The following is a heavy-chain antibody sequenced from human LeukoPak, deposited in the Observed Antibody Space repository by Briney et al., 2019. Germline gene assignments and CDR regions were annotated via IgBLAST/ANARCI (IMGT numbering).Heavy chain of an antibody. Sequence: GRSLTPSCAVSGFTFSSYAMTWVRHAPGKGLGWVSGISVSVGSTYYADSVKGRFTISRDNSKNTLYLQMNSVRDEDTAVYYCAKDLKSYSGNYALDYWGQGTLVTVSS. CDR2: ISVSVGST. CDR1: GFTFSSYA. D-gene: IGHD1-26*01. J-gene: IGHJ4*02. V-gene: IGHV3-23*01. CDR3: AKDLKSYSGNYALDY.